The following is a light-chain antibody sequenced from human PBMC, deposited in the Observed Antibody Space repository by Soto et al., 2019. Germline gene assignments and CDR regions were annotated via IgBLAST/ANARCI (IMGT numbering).Light chain of an antibody. CDR3: QQYGRPST. Sequence: VLNQAPCNLSCSPAYRPALSCRTSQTARNNYLAWYQQKPGQAPRLLIYDASSRATGIPDRFSGGGSGTDFTLTISRLEPEDFAVYYCQQYGRPSTFGQGTRLEIK. CDR1: QTARNNY. V-gene: IGKV3-20*01. CDR2: DAS. J-gene: IGKJ5*01.